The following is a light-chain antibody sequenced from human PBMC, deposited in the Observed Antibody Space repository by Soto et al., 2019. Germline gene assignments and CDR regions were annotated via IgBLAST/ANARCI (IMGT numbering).Light chain of an antibody. CDR2: DAS. Sequence: DIVLTQSPATLSLSPGERATLSCRASQSVRGYLAWYQHKPGQAPRLLIYDASNRATGISARFSGSGSGTDFTLTISSLEPEYFAVYYCQQHSHWPPWMFGQGTRVEIQ. CDR3: QQHSHWPPWM. J-gene: IGKJ1*01. V-gene: IGKV3-11*01. CDR1: QSVRGY.